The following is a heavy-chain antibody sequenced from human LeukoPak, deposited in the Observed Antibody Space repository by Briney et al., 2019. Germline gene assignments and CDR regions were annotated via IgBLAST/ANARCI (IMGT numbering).Heavy chain of an antibody. J-gene: IGHJ4*02. CDR1: GGSISSGSYY. D-gene: IGHD3-22*01. V-gene: IGHV4-39*01. Sequence: SETPSLTCTVSGGSISSGSYYWGWIRQPPGKGLEWIGTIYYSGYTYYNPSLKSRVTISVDTSKNQFSLRLSSVTAADTAVYYCARHGYHDSSGYYYLYYFDYWGQGTLVTVSS. CDR2: IYYSGYT. CDR3: ARHGYHDSSGYYYLYYFDY.